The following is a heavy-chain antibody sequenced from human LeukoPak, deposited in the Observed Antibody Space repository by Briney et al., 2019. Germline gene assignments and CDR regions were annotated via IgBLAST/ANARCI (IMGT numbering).Heavy chain of an antibody. D-gene: IGHD3-22*01. Sequence: SETLSLTCAVYGGSFSGYYWSWIRQPPGKGLEWIGEINHSGSTNYNPSLKSRVTISVDTSKNQFSLKLSSVTAADTAVYYCARRRTYYYDSSGYYVTFFDYRGQGTLVTVSS. J-gene: IGHJ4*02. V-gene: IGHV4-34*01. CDR2: INHSGST. CDR3: ARRRTYYYDSSGYYVTFFDY. CDR1: GGSFSGYY.